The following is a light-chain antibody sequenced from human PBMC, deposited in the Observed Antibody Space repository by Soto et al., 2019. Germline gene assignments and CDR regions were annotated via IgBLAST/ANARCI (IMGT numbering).Light chain of an antibody. CDR3: QQYNCWPRT. CDR1: HSVGSN. J-gene: IGKJ1*01. V-gene: IGKV3-15*01. Sequence: EIVMTQSPATLSVSPGERATLSCRAGHSVGSNLAWYQQKPGQAPGLLIYNASTRATGVPARFGGSGSGTQFSLTISSLQSEDCAFYYCQQYNCWPRTFGQGTKVEIK. CDR2: NAS.